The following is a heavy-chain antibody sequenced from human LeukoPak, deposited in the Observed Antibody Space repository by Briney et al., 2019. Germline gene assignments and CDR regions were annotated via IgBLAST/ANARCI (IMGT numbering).Heavy chain of an antibody. D-gene: IGHD5-24*01. CDR1: GFTFSSYA. CDR2: IYSGGST. V-gene: IGHV3-53*04. J-gene: IGHJ5*02. CDR3: ARVEIGYTGFDP. Sequence: GRSLRLSCAASGFTFSSYAMHWVRQAPGKGLEWVSVIYSGGSTYYADSVKGRFTISRHNSKNTLYLQMNSLRAEDTAVYYCARVEIGYTGFDPWGQGTLVTVSS.